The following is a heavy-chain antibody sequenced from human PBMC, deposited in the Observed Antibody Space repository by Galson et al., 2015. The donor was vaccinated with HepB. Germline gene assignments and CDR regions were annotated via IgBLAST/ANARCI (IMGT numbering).Heavy chain of an antibody. CDR3: ATAVAGFDVSNYFDY. Sequence: SLRLSCAASEFTFSNNAMSWVRQAPGKGLEWVSAISGSGGSTYYADSVKGRFTITRDNSKNTLYLQMNSLRAEDTAVYYCATAVAGFDVSNYFDYWGQGTLVTVSS. J-gene: IGHJ4*02. CDR2: ISGSGGST. V-gene: IGHV3-23*01. D-gene: IGHD6-19*01. CDR1: EFTFSNNA.